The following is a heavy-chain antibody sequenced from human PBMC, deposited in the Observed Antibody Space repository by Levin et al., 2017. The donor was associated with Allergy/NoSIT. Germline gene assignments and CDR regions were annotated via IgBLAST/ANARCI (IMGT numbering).Heavy chain of an antibody. V-gene: IGHV3-21*01. CDR1: GFTFSSYS. D-gene: IGHD2-8*01. CDR3: ARLACTNGVCIIDY. J-gene: IGHJ4*02. Sequence: NSGGSLRLSCAASGFTFSSYSMNWVRRAPGKGLEWVSSISSSSSYIYYADSVKGRFTISRDNAKNSLYLQMNSLRAEDTAVYYCARLACTNGVCIIDYWGQGTLVTVSS. CDR2: ISSSSSYI.